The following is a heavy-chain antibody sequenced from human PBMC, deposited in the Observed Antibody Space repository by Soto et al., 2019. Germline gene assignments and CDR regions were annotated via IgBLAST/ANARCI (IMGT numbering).Heavy chain of an antibody. D-gene: IGHD4-17*01. Sequence: PSETLSLTCAVYGGSFSGYYWTWIRQPPGTGLEWIGEINHSGSTNYNPSLKSRVTKSVDTSKNQFSLKLSSVTAADTAVYYCARDLATVRAFEYWGQGTLVTVSS. V-gene: IGHV4-34*01. J-gene: IGHJ4*02. CDR1: GGSFSGYY. CDR3: ARDLATVRAFEY. CDR2: INHSGST.